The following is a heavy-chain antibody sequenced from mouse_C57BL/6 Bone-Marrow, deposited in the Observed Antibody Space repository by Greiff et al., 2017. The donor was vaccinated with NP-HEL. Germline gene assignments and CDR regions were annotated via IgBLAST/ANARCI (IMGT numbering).Heavy chain of an antibody. Sequence: VKLVESGPGLVQPSQSLSITCTVSGFSLTSYGVHWVRQSPGKGLEWLGVIWSGGSTDYNAAFISRLSISKDNSKSQVFFKMNSLQADDTAIYYCARKGYGYYYAMDYWGQGTSVTVSS. CDR1: GFSLTSYG. J-gene: IGHJ4*01. D-gene: IGHD1-1*01. CDR2: IWSGGST. CDR3: ARKGYGYYYAMDY. V-gene: IGHV2-2*01.